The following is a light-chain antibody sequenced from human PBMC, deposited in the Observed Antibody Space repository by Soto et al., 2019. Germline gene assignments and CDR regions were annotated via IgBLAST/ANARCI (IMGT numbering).Light chain of an antibody. J-gene: IGKJ1*01. V-gene: IGKV3-11*01. CDR3: QQRSNWPRT. Sequence: EIVLTQSPATLSLSPGERATLSCRDSQSVSSYLAWYQQKVGQTPRLLIYDASNRATGIPARFSGSGSGTDFTLTISSLEPEDFAVYYCQQRSNWPRTFGQGTKVEIK. CDR1: QSVSSY. CDR2: DAS.